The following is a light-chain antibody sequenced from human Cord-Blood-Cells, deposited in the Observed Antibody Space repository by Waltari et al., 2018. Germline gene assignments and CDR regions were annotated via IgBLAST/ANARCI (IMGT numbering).Light chain of an antibody. CDR1: KLEDKY. CDR3: QAWDSSTVV. V-gene: IGLV3-1*01. J-gene: IGLJ2*01. CDR2: QDS. Sequence: SYDLTQPPPLSVPPGQTASIPCSGDKLEDKYACWYQQKPGQSPVLVIYQDSKRPSGIPERFSGSNSGNTATLTISGTQAMDEADYYCQAWDSSTVVFGGGTKLTVL.